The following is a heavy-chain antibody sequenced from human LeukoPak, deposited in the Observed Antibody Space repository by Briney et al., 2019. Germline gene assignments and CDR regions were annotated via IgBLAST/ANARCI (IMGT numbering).Heavy chain of an antibody. D-gene: IGHD3-16*01. CDR1: GFTFDDYA. CDR2: ISWNSGSI. CDR3: AKSPLHIYDYVWGSPPYYFDY. V-gene: IGHV3-9*01. J-gene: IGHJ4*02. Sequence: GGSLRLSCAASGFTFDDYAMHWVRQAPGKGLEWVSSISWNSGSICYVDSVKGRFTISRDNAKNSLYLQINSLRAEDTAVYYCAKSPLHIYDYVWGSPPYYFDYWGQGTLVTVPS.